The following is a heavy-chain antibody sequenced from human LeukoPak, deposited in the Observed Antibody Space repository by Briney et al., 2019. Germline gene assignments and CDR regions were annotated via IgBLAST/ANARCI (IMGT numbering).Heavy chain of an antibody. CDR3: ARGFGGATARYWFDP. D-gene: IGHD3-16*01. J-gene: IGHJ5*02. CDR2: IYTSGST. CDR1: GGSISSGSYY. V-gene: IGHV4-61*02. Sequence: SETLSLTCTVSGGSISSGSYYWSWIRQPAGKGLEWIGRIYTSGSTNYNPSLKSRVTISVDTSKNQFSLKLSSVTAADTAVYYCARGFGGATARYWFDPWGQGTLVTVSS.